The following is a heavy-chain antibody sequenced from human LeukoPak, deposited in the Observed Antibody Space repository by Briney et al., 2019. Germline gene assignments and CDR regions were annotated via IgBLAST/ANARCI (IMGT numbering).Heavy chain of an antibody. CDR2: ISGSGGST. CDR1: GFTFSSYS. D-gene: IGHD3-10*01. V-gene: IGHV3-23*01. CDR3: AKRSAVGELLQGSFDY. Sequence: GGSLRLSCAASGFTFSSYSMNWVRQAPGKGLEWVSVISGSGGSTYYADSVKGRFTISRDNSKNTLYLQMNSLRAEDTAVYYCAKRSAVGELLQGSFDYWGQGTLVTVSS. J-gene: IGHJ4*02.